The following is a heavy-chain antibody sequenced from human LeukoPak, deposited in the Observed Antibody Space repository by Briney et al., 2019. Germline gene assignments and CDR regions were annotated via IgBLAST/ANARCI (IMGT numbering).Heavy chain of an antibody. Sequence: GGSLRLSCAASEFTFSSYWMSWVRQAPGKGLEWVANIKQDGSEKYYVDSVKGRFTLSRDNAKNSLYLQMNSLRAEDTAVYYCTRDYSGSRNYYYYYGMHVWGQGTTVTVSS. CDR3: TRDYSGSRNYYYYYGMHV. D-gene: IGHD3-10*01. V-gene: IGHV3-7*01. J-gene: IGHJ6*02. CDR1: EFTFSSYW. CDR2: IKQDGSEK.